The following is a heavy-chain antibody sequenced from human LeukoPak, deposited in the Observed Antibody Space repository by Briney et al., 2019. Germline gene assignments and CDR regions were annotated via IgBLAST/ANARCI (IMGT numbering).Heavy chain of an antibody. CDR3: ARGFGHYFDY. CDR1: GASLSTSPYY. V-gene: IGHV4-39*01. J-gene: IGHJ4*02. D-gene: IGHD3-16*01. CDR2: IYYTGST. Sequence: SETLSLTCSVSGASLSTSPYYWGWIRQPPGKGLEWIGNIYYTGSTYYNVSLNSRVTISIDTSKNLFSLKLSSVTAADTAVYYCARGFGHYFDYWGQGTLVTVSS.